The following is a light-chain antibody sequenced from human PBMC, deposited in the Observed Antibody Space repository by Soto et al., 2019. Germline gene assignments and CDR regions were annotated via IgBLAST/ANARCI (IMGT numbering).Light chain of an antibody. Sequence: QSALTQPASLSGAPGQSITISCTGTSSDIGADDYVSWYQQHPGKAPKLMIYEVSNRPSGVSNRSSGSKSGNTASLTISGLQAEDEADYYCSSYTSSTFYVFGTGTKVTVL. J-gene: IGLJ1*01. V-gene: IGLV2-14*01. CDR1: SSDIGADDY. CDR2: EVS. CDR3: SSYTSSTFYV.